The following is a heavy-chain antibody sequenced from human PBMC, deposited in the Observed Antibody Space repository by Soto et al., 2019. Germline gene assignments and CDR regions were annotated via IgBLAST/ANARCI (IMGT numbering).Heavy chain of an antibody. CDR2: IYPGDSDT. Sequence: GESLKLSCKGSGYSFTSYFIGWVRQMPGKGLEWMGIIYPGDSDTRYSPSFQGQVTISADKSISTAYLQWSSPKASDTAMYYCARLPGGDYYYYGMDVWGQGTTVTVSS. CDR1: GYSFTSYF. D-gene: IGHD2-15*01. J-gene: IGHJ6*02. CDR3: ARLPGGDYYYYGMDV. V-gene: IGHV5-51*01.